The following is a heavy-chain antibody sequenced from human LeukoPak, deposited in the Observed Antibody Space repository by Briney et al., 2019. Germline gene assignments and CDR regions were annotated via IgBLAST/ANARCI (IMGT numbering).Heavy chain of an antibody. V-gene: IGHV3-7*05. CDR1: GFTFSSYW. D-gene: IGHD2-15*01. J-gene: IGHJ3*02. CDR3: ASHQEWQLPSGFDI. Sequence: GGSLRLSCAASGFTFSSYWMSCVRQAPGKGLEWVANIKQDGSEKYYVDSVKGRFTISRDNAKNSLDLQMNSLRAEDTAVYYCASHQEWQLPSGFDIWGQGTMVTVSS. CDR2: IKQDGSEK.